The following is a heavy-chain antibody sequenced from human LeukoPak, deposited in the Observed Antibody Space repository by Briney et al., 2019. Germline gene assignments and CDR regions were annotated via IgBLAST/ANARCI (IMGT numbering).Heavy chain of an antibody. V-gene: IGHV5-51*01. CDR1: GYSFTSYW. CDR3: ARPRCSGGSCYYFDY. Sequence: GESLKISCKGSGYSFTSYWIGWVRQMPGKGLEWMGIIYPGDSDTRYSPSFQDQVTISADKSISTAYLQWSSLKASDTAMYYCARPRCSGGSCYYFDYWGQGTLVTVSS. J-gene: IGHJ4*02. D-gene: IGHD2-15*01. CDR2: IYPGDSDT.